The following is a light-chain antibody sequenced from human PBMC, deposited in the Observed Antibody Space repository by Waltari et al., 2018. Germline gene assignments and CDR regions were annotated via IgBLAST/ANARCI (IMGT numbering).Light chain of an antibody. V-gene: IGLV1-47*01. CDR2: RTT. CDR3: AAWDDTLSGVV. CDR1: SSNIGSTH. Sequence: QSVLTQSPSASAAPGQRVTISCSGSSSNIGSTHVYWYQHGPGTAPKLLIYRTTQRPAGGPDRFCGSRSGTPASRAVSGLRSEDEADYYCAAWDDTLSGVVFGGGTKLTVL. J-gene: IGLJ2*01.